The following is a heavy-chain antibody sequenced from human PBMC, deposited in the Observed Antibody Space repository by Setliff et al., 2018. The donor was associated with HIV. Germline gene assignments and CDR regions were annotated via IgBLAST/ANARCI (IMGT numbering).Heavy chain of an antibody. CDR1: GFTFSNYG. Sequence: PGGSLRLSCAASGFTFSNYGMHWVRQAPGKGLEWVAAVWDDGGNKYYADSVKGRFTISRDNPKNTLYVQMNSLRAEDTAVYYCARADYGDFVEYWGRGTLVTVSS. V-gene: IGHV3-33*01. D-gene: IGHD4-17*01. CDR3: ARADYGDFVEY. J-gene: IGHJ4*02. CDR2: VWDDGGNK.